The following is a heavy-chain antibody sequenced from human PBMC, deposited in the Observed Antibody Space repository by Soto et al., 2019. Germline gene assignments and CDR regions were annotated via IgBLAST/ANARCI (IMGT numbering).Heavy chain of an antibody. CDR1: GFTFGSYA. D-gene: IGHD3-10*01. Sequence: GGSLRLSCAVSGFTFGSYAMSWVRQTPGKGLEWVSLISTSGGNTYYADSVKGRFTISRDNAKNSLYLQMNSLRAEDTAVYYCAREEIMVRGVFDYWGQGTLVTVSS. V-gene: IGHV3-23*01. CDR3: AREEIMVRGVFDY. J-gene: IGHJ4*02. CDR2: ISTSGGNT.